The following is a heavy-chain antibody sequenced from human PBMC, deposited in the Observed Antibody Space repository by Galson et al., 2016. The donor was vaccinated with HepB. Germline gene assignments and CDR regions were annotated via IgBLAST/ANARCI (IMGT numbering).Heavy chain of an antibody. CDR3: ARANNPTYFDS. CDR1: GFTFGGYG. CDR2: INWNSNTI. Sequence: SLRLSCAASGFTFGGYGMHWVRQAPGKGLEWVAGINWNSNTIGYGDFVKGRFTISRDNTKSSLYLQMTSLRAEDTALYFCARANNPTYFDSWGQGVLVTVSS. V-gene: IGHV3-9*01. J-gene: IGHJ4*02. D-gene: IGHD1-1*01.